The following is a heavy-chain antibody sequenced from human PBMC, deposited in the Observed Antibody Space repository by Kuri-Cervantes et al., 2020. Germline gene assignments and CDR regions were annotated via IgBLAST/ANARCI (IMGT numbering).Heavy chain of an antibody. D-gene: IGHD6-13*01. J-gene: IGHJ6*02. V-gene: IGHV3-48*03. CDR1: GFTFSSYE. CDR3: ARGQQLGYYYGMDV. Sequence: GESLKISCAASGFTFSSYEMTWVRQAPGKGLEWVSYISSSGSTIYYADSVKGRFTISRDNAKNSLYLQMNSLRADDTAVYYCARGQQLGYYYGMDVWGQGTTVTVSS. CDR2: ISSSGSTI.